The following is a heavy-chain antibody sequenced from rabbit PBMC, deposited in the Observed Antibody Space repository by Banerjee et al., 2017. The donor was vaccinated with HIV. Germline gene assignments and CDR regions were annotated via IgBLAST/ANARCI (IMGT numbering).Heavy chain of an antibody. J-gene: IGHJ4*01. CDR1: GFSFSSSYY. CDR2: IYAGNNGSP. V-gene: IGHV1S40*01. CDR3: ARAGSGYRQFDL. D-gene: IGHD8-1*01. Sequence: DLVKPEGSLTLTCTASGFSFSSSYYMCWVRQAPGKGLEWIGCIYAGNNGSPYYASWAKGRFTISKTSSTTVTLQMTSLTAADTATYFCARAGSGYRQFDLWGPGTLVTVS.